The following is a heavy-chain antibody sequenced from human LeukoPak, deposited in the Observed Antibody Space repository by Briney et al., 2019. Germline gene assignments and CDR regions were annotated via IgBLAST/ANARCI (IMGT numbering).Heavy chain of an antibody. V-gene: IGHV3-53*01. CDR3: ARDRTTFGEFDY. CDR2: IYSGGNT. J-gene: IGHJ4*02. D-gene: IGHD3-10*01. CDR1: GFSVSGNY. Sequence: GGSLRLSCAASGFSVSGNYMSWVRQAPVKGLEWVSVIYSGGNTYYADSVKGRFTISRDNSKNRLYLQMNSLSAEDTAVYYCARDRTTFGEFDYWGQGTLVTVSS.